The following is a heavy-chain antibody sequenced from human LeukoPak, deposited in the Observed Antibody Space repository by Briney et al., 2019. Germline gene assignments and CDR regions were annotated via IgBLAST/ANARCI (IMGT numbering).Heavy chain of an antibody. J-gene: IGHJ4*02. CDR2: IYHSGST. CDR1: GYSMRSGYY. D-gene: IGHD5-18*01. CDR3: ASRSYSYGYNY. V-gene: IGHV4-38-2*01. Sequence: SETLSLTCAVSGYSMRSGYYGDWIRQPPGKGLEWIGSIYHSGSTYYNPSLKSRVTISVDTSKNQFSLNLSSVTAADTAVYYCASRSYSYGYNYWGQGNLVTVSS.